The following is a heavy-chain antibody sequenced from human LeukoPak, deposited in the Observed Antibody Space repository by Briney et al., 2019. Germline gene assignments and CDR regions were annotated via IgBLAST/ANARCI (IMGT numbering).Heavy chain of an antibody. D-gene: IGHD6-19*01. CDR2: MNPNSGNT. CDR1: GYTFTSYD. Sequence: ASVKVSCKASGYTFTSYDINWVRQATGQGLEWMGWMNPNSGNTGYAQKFQGRVTMTRNTSISTAYTELSSLTSEDTAVYYCVRVSSGWLDFDYWGQGTLVTVSS. V-gene: IGHV1-8*01. J-gene: IGHJ4*02. CDR3: VRVSSGWLDFDY.